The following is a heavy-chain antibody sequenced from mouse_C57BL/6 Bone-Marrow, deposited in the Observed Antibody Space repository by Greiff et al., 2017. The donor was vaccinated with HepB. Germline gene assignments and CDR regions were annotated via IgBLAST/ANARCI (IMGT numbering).Heavy chain of an antibody. CDR2: FNPSTGGT. CDR3: ARERGYGNDY. Sequence: VQLQQSGPELVKPGASVKISCKASGYSFTGYYMNWVKQSPEKSLEWIGEFNPSTGGTTYNQKFKAKATLTVDKSSSTAYMQLKSLTSEDSAVYYCARERGYGNDYWGQGTTLTVSS. D-gene: IGHD2-1*01. CDR1: GYSFTGYY. V-gene: IGHV1-42*01. J-gene: IGHJ2*01.